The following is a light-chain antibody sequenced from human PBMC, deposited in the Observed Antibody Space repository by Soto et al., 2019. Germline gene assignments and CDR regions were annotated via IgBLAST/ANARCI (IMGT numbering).Light chain of an antibody. CDR1: SSDIGIYNF. J-gene: IGLJ2*01. CDR3: NSYTNSSAVV. CDR2: EVT. V-gene: IGLV2-14*01. Sequence: QSALTQPASVSGSPGQSITIFCTGTSSDIGIYNFVSWYQQHPGNAPKLLVYEVTNRPSGVSDRFSGSKSGNTASLTISGLQAEDEADYYCNSYTNSSAVVFGGGTKLTVL.